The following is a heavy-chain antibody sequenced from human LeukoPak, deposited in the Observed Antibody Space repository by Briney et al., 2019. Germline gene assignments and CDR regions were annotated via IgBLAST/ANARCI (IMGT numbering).Heavy chain of an antibody. CDR2: INHSGST. V-gene: IGHV4-34*01. Sequence: PSETLSLTCAVYGGSFSGYYWSWIRQPPGKGLEWIGEINHSGSTNYNPSLKSRVTISVDTSKNQFSLKLSSVTAADTAVYYCARRKMAYYYYGMDVWGQGTTVTVSS. D-gene: IGHD2-8*01. J-gene: IGHJ6*02. CDR1: GGSFSGYY. CDR3: ARRKMAYYYYGMDV.